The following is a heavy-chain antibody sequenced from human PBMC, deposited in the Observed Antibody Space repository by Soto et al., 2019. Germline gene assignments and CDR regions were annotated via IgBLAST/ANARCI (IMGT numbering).Heavy chain of an antibody. Sequence: SETLSLTCTVSGGSVSSGSYYWSWIRQPPGKGLEWIGYIYYSGSTNYNPSLKSRVTISVDTSKNQFSLKLSSVTAADTAVYYCARYCSVGICYESHFDDWGQGTLVTVSS. D-gene: IGHD2-15*01. CDR2: IYYSGST. CDR1: GGSVSSGSYY. CDR3: ARYCSVGICYESHFDD. V-gene: IGHV4-61*01. J-gene: IGHJ4*02.